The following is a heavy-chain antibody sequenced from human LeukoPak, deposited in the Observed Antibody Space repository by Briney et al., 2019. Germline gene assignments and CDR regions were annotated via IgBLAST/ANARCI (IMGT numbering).Heavy chain of an antibody. CDR2: IWYDGSNK. V-gene: IGHV3-33*06. Sequence: PGRSLRLSCAASGFTFSSYGMHWVRQAPGKGLEWVAVIWYDGSNKYYADSVKGRFTISRDNSKNTLYLQMNSLRAEDTAVYYCAKERNADSSSWFEDYYYGMDVWGQGTTVTVSS. J-gene: IGHJ6*02. CDR1: GFTFSSYG. CDR3: AKERNADSSSWFEDYYYGMDV. D-gene: IGHD6-13*01.